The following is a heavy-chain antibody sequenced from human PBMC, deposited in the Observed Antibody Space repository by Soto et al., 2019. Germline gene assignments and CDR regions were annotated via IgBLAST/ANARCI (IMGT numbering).Heavy chain of an antibody. CDR3: ARDKRSSSWYIHY. CDR1: GFTFSSYA. J-gene: IGHJ4*02. Sequence: GGSLRLSCAASGFTFSSYAMHWVRQAPGKGLEWVAVISYDGSNKYYADSVKGRFTISRDNSKNTLYLQMNSLRAEDTAVYYCARDKRSSSWYIHYWGQGTLVTVSS. D-gene: IGHD6-13*01. CDR2: ISYDGSNK. V-gene: IGHV3-30-3*01.